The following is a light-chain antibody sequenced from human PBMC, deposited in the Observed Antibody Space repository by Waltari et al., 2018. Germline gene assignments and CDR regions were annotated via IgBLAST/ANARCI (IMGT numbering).Light chain of an antibody. Sequence: SYELTQPPSVSVSPGQTARITCSGDALSKKYAYWYQQKSGQAPVLVIYEDNKRPSGIPEGFSGSSSGTMATLTITGAQVEDEADYYCYSTDGSGNHRVFGGGTKVTVL. CDR3: YSTDGSGNHRV. CDR2: EDN. J-gene: IGLJ2*01. CDR1: ALSKKY. V-gene: IGLV3-10*01.